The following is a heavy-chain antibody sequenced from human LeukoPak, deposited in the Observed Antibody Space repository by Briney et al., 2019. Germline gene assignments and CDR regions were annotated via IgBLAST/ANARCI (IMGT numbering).Heavy chain of an antibody. CDR2: INPSGVST. CDR1: GYTFTNYY. Sequence: ASVKVSRKASGYTFTNYYMNWVRQAPGQGLEWTGIINPSGVSTTYAQKFQGRVTMTSDTSTSTVHMELSSLRSDDTAVYYCARGDDSWYFDVWGRGTLVTVSS. D-gene: IGHD3-22*01. V-gene: IGHV1-46*01. J-gene: IGHJ2*01. CDR3: ARGDDSWYFDV.